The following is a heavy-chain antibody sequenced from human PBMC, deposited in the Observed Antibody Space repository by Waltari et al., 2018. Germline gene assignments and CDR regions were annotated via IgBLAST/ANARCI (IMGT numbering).Heavy chain of an antibody. CDR2: IIPIFGTA. CDR3: ARESGSSSWYNAFDI. Sequence: VQLVQSGAGGKKPASSVKVPCTASGSTFSSNARRWAPPPPGQGLDWMGGIIPIFGTANYAQKFQGRVTITADESTSTAYMELSSLRSEDTAVYYCARESGSSSWYNAFDIWGQGTMVTVSS. V-gene: IGHV1-69*01. CDR1: GSTFSSNA. D-gene: IGHD6-13*01. J-gene: IGHJ3*02.